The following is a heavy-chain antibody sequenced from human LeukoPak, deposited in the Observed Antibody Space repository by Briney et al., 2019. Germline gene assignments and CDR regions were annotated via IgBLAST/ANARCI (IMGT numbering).Heavy chain of an antibody. J-gene: IGHJ4*02. CDR1: GGTFSSYA. Sequence: ASVKVSCKASGGTFSSYAISWVRQAPGQGLEWMGGIIPIFGTANYAQKLQGRVTMTTDTSTSTAYMELRSLRSDDTAVYYCARDPIKYYDFWSGYYGVDYWGQGTLVTVSS. D-gene: IGHD3-3*01. CDR3: ARDPIKYYDFWSGYYGVDY. CDR2: IIPIFGTA. V-gene: IGHV1-69*05.